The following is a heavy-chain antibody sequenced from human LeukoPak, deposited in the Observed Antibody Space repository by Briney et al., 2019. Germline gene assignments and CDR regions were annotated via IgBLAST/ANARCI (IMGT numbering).Heavy chain of an antibody. Sequence: GGSLRLSCADSGFTLSDFWMHCVREAPGKQLVWVALIKIDGSSTPFADSVKGRCTISRDNVKNTLYLQKKRPWAEETAPHYFARNDNYYDSNGYSSGFDRWGQGTLVTVSS. J-gene: IGHJ4*02. D-gene: IGHD3-22*01. V-gene: IGHV3-74*01. CDR2: IKIDGSST. CDR1: GFTLSDFW. CDR3: ARNDNYYDSNGYSSGFDR.